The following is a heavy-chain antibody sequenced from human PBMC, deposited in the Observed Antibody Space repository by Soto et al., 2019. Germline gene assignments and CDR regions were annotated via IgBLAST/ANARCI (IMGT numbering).Heavy chain of an antibody. Sequence: ASVKVSCKASGYTFTSYGISWVRQAPGQGLEWMGWISAYNGNTKYAEKVQGRVTMTTDTSTSTAYMEVRSLRSDDTAVYYCARVGPIAAAGFGHWGQGTLVTVSS. CDR2: ISAYNGNT. CDR1: GYTFTSYG. V-gene: IGHV1-18*01. J-gene: IGHJ4*02. D-gene: IGHD6-13*01. CDR3: ARVGPIAAAGFGH.